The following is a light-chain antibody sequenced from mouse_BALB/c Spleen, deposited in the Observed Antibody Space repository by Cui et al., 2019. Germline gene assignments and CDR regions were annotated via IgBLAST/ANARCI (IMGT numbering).Light chain of an antibody. Sequence: ENVLTQSPAIMAASLGQKVTMTCSASSSVSSSYLHWYQQKSGASPKPLIHRTSNLASGVPARSSGSGSGTSYSLTISSVEAEDDATYYCQQWSGYPFTFGSGTKLEIK. CDR3: QQWSGYPFT. CDR2: RTS. CDR1: SSVSSSY. V-gene: IGKV4-58*01. J-gene: IGKJ4*01.